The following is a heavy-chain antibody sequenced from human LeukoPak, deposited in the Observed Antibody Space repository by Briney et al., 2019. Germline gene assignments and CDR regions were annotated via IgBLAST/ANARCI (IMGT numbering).Heavy chain of an antibody. CDR2: INPNSGGT. Sequence: ASVKVSCKASGYTFTGYYMHWVRQAPGQGLEWMGWINPNSGGTNYAQKFQGRVTMTRDTSISTAYMELSRLRSDDTAVYYCARLRGPRGGGLDYWGQGTLVTVSS. J-gene: IGHJ4*02. V-gene: IGHV1-2*02. CDR1: GYTFTGYY. D-gene: IGHD3-10*01. CDR3: ARLRGPRGGGLDY.